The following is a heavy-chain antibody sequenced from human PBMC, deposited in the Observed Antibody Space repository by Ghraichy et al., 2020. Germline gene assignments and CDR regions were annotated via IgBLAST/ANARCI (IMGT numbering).Heavy chain of an antibody. CDR3: ARETLSGYDYGDAFDI. J-gene: IGHJ3*02. V-gene: IGHV4-61*01. D-gene: IGHD5-12*01. CDR2: IYYSGST. CDR1: GGSVSSGSYY. Sequence: SDTLSLTCTVSGGSVSSGSYYWSWIRQPPGKGLEWIGYIYYSGSTNYNPSLKSRVTISVDTSKNQFSLKLSSVTAADTAVYYCARETLSGYDYGDAFDIWGQGTMVTVSS.